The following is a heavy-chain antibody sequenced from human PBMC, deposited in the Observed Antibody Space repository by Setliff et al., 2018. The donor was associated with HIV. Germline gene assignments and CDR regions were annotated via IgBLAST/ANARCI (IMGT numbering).Heavy chain of an antibody. Sequence: SLRLSCAASEFTLSGYSMSWVRQVPGKGLEWVSAIDPSGSRIFYSDSVKGRFTISRDNSKNTLYLQMNSLTAEDTAVYYCAKEWLGEYYYYYYYYMDVWGKGTTVTVS. D-gene: IGHD6-19*01. CDR3: AKEWLGEYYYYYYYYMDV. V-gene: IGHV3-23*01. CDR1: EFTLSGYS. CDR2: IDPSGSRI. J-gene: IGHJ6*03.